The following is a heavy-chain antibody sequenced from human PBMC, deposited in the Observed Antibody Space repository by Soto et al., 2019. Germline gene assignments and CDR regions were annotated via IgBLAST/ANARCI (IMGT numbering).Heavy chain of an antibody. J-gene: IGHJ4*02. V-gene: IGHV4-61*01. Sequence: QVHVQESGPRLVRPSETLSLTCTVSGVSVTRTSFYWSWIRQAPGKGLEWIGYFNYGGRTNYNPSLKSRVNISVDTAKNQFSLQLTSVTAADTAVYFCVRDRAFSYAYDVWGQGSLVTVSS. CDR2: FNYGGRT. D-gene: IGHD3-16*01. CDR3: VRDRAFSYAYDV. CDR1: GVSVTRTSFY.